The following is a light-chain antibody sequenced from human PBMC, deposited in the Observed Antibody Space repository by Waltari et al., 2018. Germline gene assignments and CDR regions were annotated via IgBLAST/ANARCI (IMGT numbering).Light chain of an antibody. CDR3: FSYAGTSSGV. V-gene: IGLV2-23*02. Sequence: QSALTQPASVSGSPGQSISNPCSGTSSDVGFYKLVSLYQQYPGKAPKVMIYEVTKRPSGVSNRFSGSKSGNTASLTISGLQAEDEADYYCFSYAGTSSGVFGTGTKVTVL. J-gene: IGLJ1*01. CDR1: SSDVGFYKL. CDR2: EVT.